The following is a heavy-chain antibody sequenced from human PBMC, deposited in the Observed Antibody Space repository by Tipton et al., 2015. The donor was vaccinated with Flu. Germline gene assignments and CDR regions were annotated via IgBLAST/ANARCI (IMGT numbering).Heavy chain of an antibody. CDR1: GFTFSRSA. CDR2: ISYDGSDK. D-gene: IGHD6-19*01. CDR3: VRGGNSGWYAFDY. V-gene: IGHV3-30-3*01. J-gene: IGHJ4*02. Sequence: SLRLSCAASGFTFSRSAMHWVRQAPGKGLEWVTLISYDGSDKSYPDSVRGRFTVSRDNSKNTLYLQMNSLRPEDTAVYYCVRGGNSGWYAFDYWGQGTLVTVSS.